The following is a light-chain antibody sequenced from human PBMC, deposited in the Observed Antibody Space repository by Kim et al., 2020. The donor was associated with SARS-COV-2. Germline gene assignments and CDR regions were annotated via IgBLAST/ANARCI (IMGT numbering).Light chain of an antibody. CDR2: EVS. J-gene: IGLJ2*01. CDR1: SSDVGAYNY. V-gene: IGLV2-8*01. CDR3: SSYAGGNIVI. Sequence: QSALTQPPSASGSPGQSVTISCTGTSSDVGAYNYVSWYQQYPGKAPKLMIYEVSKRPSGVPDRFSGSKSGNTASLTVSGLQAEDEADYYCSSYAGGNIVIFGGGTKVTVL.